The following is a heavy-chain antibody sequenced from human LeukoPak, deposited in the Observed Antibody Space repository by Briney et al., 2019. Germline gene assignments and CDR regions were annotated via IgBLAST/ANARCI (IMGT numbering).Heavy chain of an antibody. Sequence: SVKVSCKASGGTFSSYAISWVRQAPGQGLEWMGGIIPIFGTANYAQKFQGRVTITTDESTSTAYMELSSLRSEDTAVYYCARGRRDKAPAAPGRFYFDYWGQGTLVTVSS. CDR3: ARGRRDKAPAAPGRFYFDY. D-gene: IGHD2-2*01. J-gene: IGHJ4*02. CDR1: GGTFSSYA. V-gene: IGHV1-69*05. CDR2: IIPIFGTA.